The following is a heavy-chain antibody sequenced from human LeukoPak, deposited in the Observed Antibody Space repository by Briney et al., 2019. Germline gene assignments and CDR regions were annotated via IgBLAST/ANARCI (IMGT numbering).Heavy chain of an antibody. J-gene: IGHJ4*02. D-gene: IGHD6-13*01. CDR1: GFSVSSNY. CDR3: ARDLTGAEAVL. V-gene: IGHV3-66*01. CDR2: IYSGGST. Sequence: PGGSLRLSCAASGFSVSSNYMSWVRQAPGKGLEWVSVIYSGGSTDYADSVRGRFTISRDNSKNTLYLQMNSLRAEDTAVYYCARDLTGAEAVLWGLGTQVTVSS.